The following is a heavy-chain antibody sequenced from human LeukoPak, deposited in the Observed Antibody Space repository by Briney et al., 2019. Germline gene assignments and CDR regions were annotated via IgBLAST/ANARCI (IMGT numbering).Heavy chain of an antibody. CDR2: ISYDGSYK. CDR3: ARALDIVATITPIDY. Sequence: PGGSLRLSCAASGLTFSSYGMHWVRQAPGKGLDWVTVISYDGSYKYYAESVKGRFTISRDNAKNSLYLQMNSLRAEDTAVYYCARALDIVATITPIDYWGRGTLVTVSS. J-gene: IGHJ4*02. D-gene: IGHD5-12*01. V-gene: IGHV3-30*03. CDR1: GLTFSSYG.